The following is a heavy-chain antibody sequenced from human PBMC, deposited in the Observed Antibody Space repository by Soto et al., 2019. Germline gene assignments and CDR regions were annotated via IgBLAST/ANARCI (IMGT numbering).Heavy chain of an antibody. CDR2: IYWDDDK. Sequence: QITLKESGPTLVKPTQTLTLTCSFSGFSLKSSGVGVGWIRQPPGKALEWLALIYWDDDKRYSPSLKSRLTVIKDTSKNQVVLIMTNMDPVDTATYYCAHDSSGLYGFDYWGQGILVTVSS. D-gene: IGHD6-19*01. CDR1: GFSLKSSGVG. J-gene: IGHJ4*02. CDR3: AHDSSGLYGFDY. V-gene: IGHV2-5*02.